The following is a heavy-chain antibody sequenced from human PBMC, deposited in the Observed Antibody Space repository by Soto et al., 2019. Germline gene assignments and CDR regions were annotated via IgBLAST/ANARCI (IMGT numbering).Heavy chain of an antibody. D-gene: IGHD3-3*01. CDR1: GGSISSYY. J-gene: IGHJ3*02. CDR2: IYYSGST. CDR3: ARARDYDFWSGYRNDAFDI. Sequence: QVQLQESGPGLVKPSETLSLTCTVSGGSISSYYWSWIRQPPGKGLEWIGYIYYSGSTNYNPSLKSRVTISVDTSKNQFSLKLSSVAAADTAVYYCARARDYDFWSGYRNDAFDIWGQGTMVTVSS. V-gene: IGHV4-59*01.